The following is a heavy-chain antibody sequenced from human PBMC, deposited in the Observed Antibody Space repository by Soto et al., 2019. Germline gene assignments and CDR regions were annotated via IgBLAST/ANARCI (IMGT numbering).Heavy chain of an antibody. CDR2: IYYSGST. CDR3: AGTPGQYCSGGSCYRGWFDP. J-gene: IGHJ5*02. V-gene: IGHV4-31*03. D-gene: IGHD2-15*01. Sequence: SETLSLTCTVSGGSISSGGYYWSWIRQHPGKGLEWIGYIYYSGSTYYNPSLKSRVTISVDTSKNQFSLKLSSVTAADTAVYYCAGTPGQYCSGGSCYRGWFDPWGQGTQVTVPQ. CDR1: GGSISSGGYY.